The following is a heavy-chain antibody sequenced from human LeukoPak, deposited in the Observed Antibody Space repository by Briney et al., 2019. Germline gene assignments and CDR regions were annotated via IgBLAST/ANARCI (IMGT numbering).Heavy chain of an antibody. CDR1: GYTVSSCG. V-gene: IGHV1-18*01. Sequence: SVTVSLKSSGYTVSSCGSSWVRQPPGQGLEWVGRINAYNGNTHYAQKFQGRVTVTTDTTTSTAYMELRSLGSDDTAVYFCARDDRGYQSSTRRFPYYFDLWGQGTMVTVSS. CDR2: INAYNGNT. CDR3: ARDDRGYQSSTRRFPYYFDL. D-gene: IGHD2-2*01. J-gene: IGHJ4*02.